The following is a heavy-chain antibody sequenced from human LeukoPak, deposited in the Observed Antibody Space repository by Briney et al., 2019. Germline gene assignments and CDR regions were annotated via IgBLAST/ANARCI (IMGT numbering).Heavy chain of an antibody. CDR1: GFTFNNYG. J-gene: IGHJ4*02. Sequence: GGSLRLSCAASGFTFNNYGMFWFRQAPGKGLEWVSFIRFDGSHKYYADSVKGRFTISRDNSKNTLYLQMNSLRVEDTAVYYCVKLDEDIVVVPAASFMVWGQGTLVTVSS. D-gene: IGHD2-2*01. CDR3: VKLDEDIVVVPAASFMV. V-gene: IGHV3-30*02. CDR2: IRFDGSHK.